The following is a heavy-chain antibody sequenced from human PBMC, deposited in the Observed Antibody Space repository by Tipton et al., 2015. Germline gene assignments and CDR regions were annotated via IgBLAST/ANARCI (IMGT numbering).Heavy chain of an antibody. J-gene: IGHJ4*01. Sequence: LSLTCTVSGASVSSDSYYWSWIRQPPGKGLEWVSSITSSSDYIYYADSVKGRFTISRDNAKNSLYLQMNSLRAEDTAVYYCARVRSGGWSPDDYWGHGTLVTVSS. V-gene: IGHV3-21*01. D-gene: IGHD6-19*01. CDR2: ITSSSDYI. CDR3: ARVRSGGWSPDDY. CDR1: GASVSSDSYY.